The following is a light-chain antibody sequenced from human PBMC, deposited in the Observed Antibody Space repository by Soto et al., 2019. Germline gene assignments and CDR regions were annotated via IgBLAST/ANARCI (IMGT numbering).Light chain of an antibody. CDR2: DAS. V-gene: IGKV3-11*01. Sequence: EIVLTQSPATLSLSPGARATLSCRASQSVSTDLAWYQQRPGQAPRLLISDASYRATGIPARFSGSGSGTDFNLTISSLEPEDFAVYYCQNRSEWLSWTFGQGTKVEIK. J-gene: IGKJ1*01. CDR3: QNRSEWLSWT. CDR1: QSVSTD.